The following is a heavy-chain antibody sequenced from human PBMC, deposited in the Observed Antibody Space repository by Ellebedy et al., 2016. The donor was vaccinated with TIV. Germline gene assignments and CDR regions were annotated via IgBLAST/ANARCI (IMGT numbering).Heavy chain of an antibody. CDR3: ARGKSGTYIHHAFDY. J-gene: IGHJ4*02. Sequence: GESLKISCAAFGFTFSNYAMSWVRQAPGQGLEWVSGFGVSGDTTYYADSVKGRFTISRDNSRNTLYLQMNGLRAEDTAIYYCARGKSGTYIHHAFDYWGQGTPVTVSS. V-gene: IGHV3-23*01. D-gene: IGHD1-14*01. CDR1: GFTFSNYA. CDR2: FGVSGDTT.